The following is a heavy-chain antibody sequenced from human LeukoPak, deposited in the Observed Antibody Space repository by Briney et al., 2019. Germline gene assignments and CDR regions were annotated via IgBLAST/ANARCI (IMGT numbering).Heavy chain of an antibody. CDR2: ISSSSSTI. J-gene: IGHJ5*02. CDR3: AICLVVGATYPYL. CDR1: GFTFSSYE. Sequence: TGGSLRLSCAASGFTFSSYEMNWVRQAPGKGLEWVSYISSSSSTIYYADSVKGRFTISRDNAKNSLYLQLNSLRAEDTAVYYCAICLVVGATYPYLWGQGTLVTVSS. V-gene: IGHV3-48*01. D-gene: IGHD1-26*01.